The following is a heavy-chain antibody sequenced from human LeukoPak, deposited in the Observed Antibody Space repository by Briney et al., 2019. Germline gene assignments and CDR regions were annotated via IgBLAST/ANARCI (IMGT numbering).Heavy chain of an antibody. J-gene: IGHJ4*02. CDR2: INHSGST. V-gene: IGHV4-34*01. Sequence: SETLSLTCTVSGGSVSGYYWSWIRQPPGKGLEWIGEINHSGSTNYNPSLKSRVTISVDTSKNQFSLKLSSVTAADTAVYYCARGYSSGWNDYWGQGTLVTVSS. CDR1: GGSVSGYY. D-gene: IGHD6-19*01. CDR3: ARGYSSGWNDY.